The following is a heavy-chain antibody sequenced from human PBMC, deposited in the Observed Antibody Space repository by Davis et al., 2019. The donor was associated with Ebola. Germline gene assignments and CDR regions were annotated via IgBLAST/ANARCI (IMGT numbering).Heavy chain of an antibody. J-gene: IGHJ4*02. CDR2: ISGSGRST. V-gene: IGHV3-23*01. Sequence: GESLKISCAASGFTVSSNYMSWIRQAPGKGLEWVTGISGSGRSTYYADSVKGRFTISRDNSKNTLFLQMNSLRAEDTAIYYCAKDMYSGSSVDFDYWGQGTLVTVSS. CDR3: AKDMYSGSSVDFDY. D-gene: IGHD1-26*01. CDR1: GFTVSSNY.